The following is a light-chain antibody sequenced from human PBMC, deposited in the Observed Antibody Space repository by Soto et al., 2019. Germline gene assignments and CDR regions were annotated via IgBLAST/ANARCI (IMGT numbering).Light chain of an antibody. V-gene: IGKV1-8*01. CDR1: QGISSY. J-gene: IGKJ1*01. CDR2: AAS. Sequence: AIRMTHSPSSFSASTGDRVTITCRASQGISSYLAWYQQKPGKAPKLLIYAASTLQSGVPSRFSGSGSGTEFTLTISSLQPYVYATDYHQEHNCYPTRTF. CDR3: QEHNCYPTRT.